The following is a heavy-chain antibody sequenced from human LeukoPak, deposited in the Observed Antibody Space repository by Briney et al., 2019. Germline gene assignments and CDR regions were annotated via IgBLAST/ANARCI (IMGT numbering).Heavy chain of an antibody. CDR3: ARAGSSWYEFYYYYYYGMDV. V-gene: IGHV4-34*01. D-gene: IGHD6-13*01. CDR1: GGSFSGYY. J-gene: IGHJ6*02. Sequence: SETLSLTCAVYGGSFSGYYWSWIRQPPGKGLEWIGEINHSGSTNYNPSLKSRVTISVDTSKNQFSLKLSSVTAADTAVYCCARAGSSWYEFYYYYYYGMDVWGQGTTVTVSS. CDR2: INHSGST.